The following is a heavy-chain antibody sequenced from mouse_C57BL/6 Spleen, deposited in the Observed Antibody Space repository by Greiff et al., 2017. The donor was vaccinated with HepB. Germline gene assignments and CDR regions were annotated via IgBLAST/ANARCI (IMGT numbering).Heavy chain of an antibody. CDR3: ARWDYGSRGWYFDV. Sequence: EVKLQQSGPELVKPGASVKIPCKASGYTLTDYNMDWVKQSHGKSLEWIGDINPNNGGTSYNQKFKGKATLTVDKSSSTAYMELRSLTSEDTAVYYCARWDYGSRGWYFDVWGTGTTVTVSS. J-gene: IGHJ1*03. V-gene: IGHV1-18*01. D-gene: IGHD1-1*01. CDR1: GYTLTDYN. CDR2: INPNNGGT.